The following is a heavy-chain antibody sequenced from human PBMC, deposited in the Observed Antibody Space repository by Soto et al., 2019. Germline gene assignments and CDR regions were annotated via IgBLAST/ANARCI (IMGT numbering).Heavy chain of an antibody. J-gene: IGHJ4*02. D-gene: IGHD3-10*01. Sequence: TLSLTCTVSVDSMSGFYWSWIRQTPGKGLEWIGYINYVGRTSYYSPSLQSRVTISLDSSKNQFSLILSSVTAADTAVYFCARFRRNYFDYWGQGTQVTVSS. CDR2: INYVGRT. V-gene: IGHV4-59*01. CDR1: VDSMSGFY. CDR3: ARFRRNYFDY.